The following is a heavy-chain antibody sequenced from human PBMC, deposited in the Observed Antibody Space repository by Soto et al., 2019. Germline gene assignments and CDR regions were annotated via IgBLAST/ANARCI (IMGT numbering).Heavy chain of an antibody. CDR3: ARRVSSAIRGSNAFDI. CDR1: GGSISSSSYY. J-gene: IGHJ3*02. D-gene: IGHD3-10*01. V-gene: IGHV4-39*01. Sequence: PSETLSLTCTVSGGSISSSSYYWGWIRQPPGKGLEWIGSVYYSGSTYYNPSLKSRVTISVDTSKNQFSLKLSSVTAADTAVYYCARRVSSAIRGSNAFDIWGQGTMVTVSS. CDR2: VYYSGST.